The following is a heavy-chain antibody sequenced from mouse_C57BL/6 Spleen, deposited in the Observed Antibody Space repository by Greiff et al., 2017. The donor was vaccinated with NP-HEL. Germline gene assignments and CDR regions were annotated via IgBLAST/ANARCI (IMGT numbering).Heavy chain of an antibody. CDR2: IDPETGGT. J-gene: IGHJ3*01. CDR3: TRRTDYYGSSSWFAY. Sequence: VQLQQSGAELVRPGASVTLSCKASGYTFTDYEMHWVKQTPVHGLEWIGAIDPETGGTAYNQKFKGKAILTADKSSSTAYMELRSLTSEDSAVYYCTRRTDYYGSSSWFAYWGQGTLVTVSA. D-gene: IGHD1-1*01. V-gene: IGHV1-15*01. CDR1: GYTFTDYE.